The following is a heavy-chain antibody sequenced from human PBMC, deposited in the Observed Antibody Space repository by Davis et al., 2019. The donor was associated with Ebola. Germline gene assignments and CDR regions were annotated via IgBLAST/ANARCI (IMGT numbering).Heavy chain of an antibody. J-gene: IGHJ4*02. CDR2: MNPNTEKT. CDR1: GYTFITYD. Sequence: AASVKVSCKASGYTFITYDIFWVRLVPGQGLEWMGWMNPNTEKTGYAPKFQGRVTMTWDNSISTAFMEVRSLTSADTSAYYCARGGYSYGYGLDFWGQGSLVTVTS. D-gene: IGHD5-18*01. CDR3: ARGGYSYGYGLDF. V-gene: IGHV1-8*01.